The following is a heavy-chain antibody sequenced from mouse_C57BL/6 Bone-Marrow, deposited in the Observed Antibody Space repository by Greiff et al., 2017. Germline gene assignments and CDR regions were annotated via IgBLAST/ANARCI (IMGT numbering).Heavy chain of an antibody. V-gene: IGHV1-52*01. Sequence: QVQLQQPGAELVRPGSSVKLSCKASGYTFTSYWMHWVKQRPIQGLEWIGNIDPSDSETHYNQKFKDKATLTVDKSSSTAYMQLSSLTSEDSAVYCCATNGAYAMDYWGQGTSVTVSS. J-gene: IGHJ4*01. CDR2: IDPSDSET. CDR3: ATNGAYAMDY. CDR1: GYTFTSYW.